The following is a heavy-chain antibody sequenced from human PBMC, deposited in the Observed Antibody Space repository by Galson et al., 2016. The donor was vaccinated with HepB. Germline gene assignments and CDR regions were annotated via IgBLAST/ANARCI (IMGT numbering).Heavy chain of an antibody. CDR3: ARDRWGLRDAFDI. J-gene: IGHJ3*02. CDR1: GFTFSSYS. Sequence: SLRLSCAASGFTFSSYSMSWVRQAPGKGLEWVSYISSSSSNIYYADSVKGRFTISRDNAKNSLHLQMSSLRDEDTAVYYCARDRWGLRDAFDIWGQGTMVTVSS. D-gene: IGHD4-17*01. V-gene: IGHV3-48*02. CDR2: ISSSSSNI.